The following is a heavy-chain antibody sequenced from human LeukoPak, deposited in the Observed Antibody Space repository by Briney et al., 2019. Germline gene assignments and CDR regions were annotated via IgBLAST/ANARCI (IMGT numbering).Heavy chain of an antibody. D-gene: IGHD6-13*01. CDR2: ISYDGSNK. Sequence: GRSLRLSCAASGFTFSSYGMHWVRQAPGKGLEWVAVISYDGSNKYYADSVKGRFTISRDSSKNTLYLQMNSLRAEDTAVYYCAKDRAPGYSGSWHEPYYFDYWGQGTLVTVSS. V-gene: IGHV3-30*18. CDR1: GFTFSSYG. J-gene: IGHJ4*02. CDR3: AKDRAPGYSGSWHEPYYFDY.